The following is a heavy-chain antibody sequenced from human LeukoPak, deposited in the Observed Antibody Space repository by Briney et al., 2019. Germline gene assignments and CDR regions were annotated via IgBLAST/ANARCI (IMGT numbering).Heavy chain of an antibody. Sequence: GGSLRLSCAASGFTFSSYSMNWVRQAPGKGLEWVSSISSSSNYIYYADSLKGRFTISRDNAKNSLYLLMNSLRAEDTAVYYCARDPTSIAAPRYFDYWGQGTLVTVSS. CDR3: ARDPTSIAAPRYFDY. CDR2: ISSSSNYI. D-gene: IGHD6-6*01. J-gene: IGHJ4*02. CDR1: GFTFSSYS. V-gene: IGHV3-21*01.